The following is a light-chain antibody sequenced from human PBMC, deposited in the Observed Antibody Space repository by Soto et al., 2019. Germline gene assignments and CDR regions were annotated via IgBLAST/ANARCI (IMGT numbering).Light chain of an antibody. Sequence: EIGLTQSPGTLSLSQGEGATLSCRASQRVSSGCLVCYQQQPGQTPRLLIYGASARATGIPARFSGSGSGTEFTLTISSLQSEDFAVYYCQQYNNWPPITFGQGTRLEIK. CDR1: QRVSSG. CDR3: QQYNNWPPIT. V-gene: IGKV3-15*01. CDR2: GAS. J-gene: IGKJ5*01.